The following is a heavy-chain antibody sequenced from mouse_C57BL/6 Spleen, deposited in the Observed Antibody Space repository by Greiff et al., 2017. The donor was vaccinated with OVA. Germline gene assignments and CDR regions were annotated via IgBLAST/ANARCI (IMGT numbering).Heavy chain of an antibody. V-gene: IGHV5-6*01. CDR1: GFTFSSYG. J-gene: IGHJ2*01. D-gene: IGHD2-3*01. CDR3: ARRRMVTTDFDY. Sequence: VQLKESGGDLVKPGGSLKLSCAASGFTFSSYGMSWVRQTPDKRLEWVATISSGGSYTYYPDSVKGRFTISRDNAKNTLYLQMSSLKSEDTAMYYCARRRMVTTDFDYWGQGTTLTVSS. CDR2: ISSGGSYT.